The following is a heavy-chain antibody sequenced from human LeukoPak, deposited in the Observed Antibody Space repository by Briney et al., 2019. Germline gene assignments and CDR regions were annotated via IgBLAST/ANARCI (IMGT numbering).Heavy chain of an antibody. Sequence: SVKVSCESPGSTFSSYAISWVRQAPGQGLEWMGGIIPISATPTYAQNFRDRITITADESTSTTYMHLSSLRFDDTAVYYCASRGEQWQPEGPRFDFWGHGTLVTVSS. V-gene: IGHV1-69*01. J-gene: IGHJ4*01. CDR2: IIPISATP. CDR3: ASRGEQWQPEGPRFDF. CDR1: GSTFSSYA. D-gene: IGHD6-19*01.